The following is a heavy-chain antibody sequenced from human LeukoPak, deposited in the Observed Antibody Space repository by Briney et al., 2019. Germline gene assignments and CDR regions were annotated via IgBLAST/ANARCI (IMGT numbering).Heavy chain of an antibody. CDR2: IYHSGTT. V-gene: IGHV4-4*02. Sequence: PSGTLSLACAVSGGSISSSNWWIWVRPPPGKGLEWIGEIYHSGTTNYNPSLKSRVTISVDKSKNQFSLKLSSVTAADTAVYYCARDNWNDVGYFDYWGQGTLVTVSS. D-gene: IGHD1-20*01. CDR1: GGSISSSNW. J-gene: IGHJ4*02. CDR3: ARDNWNDVGYFDY.